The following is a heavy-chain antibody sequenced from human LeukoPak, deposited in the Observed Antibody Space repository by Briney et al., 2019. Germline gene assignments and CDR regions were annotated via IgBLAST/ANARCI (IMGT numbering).Heavy chain of an antibody. CDR2: ITGSSSYI. D-gene: IGHD4-17*01. Sequence: PGDSLRLSCAASGFTFSSYSMNWVRQAPGKGLEWVSSITGSSSYIHYADSVKGRFTISRDNAKNSLYLQMNSLRAEDTAVYYCARFNYGDYVALDYWGQGTLVTVSS. CDR1: GFTFSSYS. J-gene: IGHJ4*02. V-gene: IGHV3-21*01. CDR3: ARFNYGDYVALDY.